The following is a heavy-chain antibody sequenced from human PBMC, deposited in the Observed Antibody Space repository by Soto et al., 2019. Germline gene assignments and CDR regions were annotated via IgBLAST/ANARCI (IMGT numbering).Heavy chain of an antibody. D-gene: IGHD5-18*01. J-gene: IGHJ5*02. CDR1: GGSFSGYY. CDR2: INHSGST. CDR3: ARGQGGYSYPNWFDP. V-gene: IGHV4-34*01. Sequence: QVQLQQWGAGLLKPSETLSLTCAVYGGSFSGYYWSWIRQPPGQGLEWIGEINHSGSTNYNPSLKSRVTISVDTSKNQFSLKLSSVTAADTAVYYCARGQGGYSYPNWFDPWGQGTLVTVSS.